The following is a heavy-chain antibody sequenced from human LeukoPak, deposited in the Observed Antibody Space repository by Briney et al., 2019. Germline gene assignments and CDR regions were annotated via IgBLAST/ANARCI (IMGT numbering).Heavy chain of an antibody. Sequence: SETLSLTCAVYGGSFSGYYWSWIRQPPGKGLEWIGEINHSGSTNYNPSLKSRVTISVDTSKNQFSLKLSSVTAADTAVYYCARWGRGYSYGWGYAFDIWGQGTMVTVPS. CDR3: ARWGRGYSYGWGYAFDI. CDR2: INHSGST. D-gene: IGHD5-18*01. V-gene: IGHV4-34*01. J-gene: IGHJ3*02. CDR1: GGSFSGYY.